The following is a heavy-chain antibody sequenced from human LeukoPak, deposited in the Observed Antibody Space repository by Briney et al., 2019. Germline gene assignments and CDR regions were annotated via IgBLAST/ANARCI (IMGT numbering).Heavy chain of an antibody. CDR1: GFTFSSYA. CDR2: ISYDGSNK. J-gene: IGHJ4*02. D-gene: IGHD6-19*01. V-gene: IGHV3-30-3*01. Sequence: PGGSLRLSCAASGFTFSSYAMHWVRQAPGKGLEWVAVISYDGSNKYYADSVKGRLTISRDNSKNTLYLQMNSLRAEDTAVYYCARDSSGWSFFDYWGQGTLVTVSS. CDR3: ARDSSGWSFFDY.